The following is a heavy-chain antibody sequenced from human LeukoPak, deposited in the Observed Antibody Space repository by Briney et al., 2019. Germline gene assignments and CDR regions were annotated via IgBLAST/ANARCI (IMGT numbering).Heavy chain of an antibody. CDR2: IVPALGTS. J-gene: IGHJ3*02. D-gene: IGHD2-8*01. V-gene: IGHV1-69*13. Sequence: SVKVSCKASGYPFIGNYIHWVQQAPGQGLEWLGGIVPALGTSHYAQRFQGRVTITADESTNTLDMELTGLRSEDTAMYFCAFLYGINVFDMWGQGTMVIVSS. CDR1: GYPFIGNY. CDR3: AFLYGINVFDM.